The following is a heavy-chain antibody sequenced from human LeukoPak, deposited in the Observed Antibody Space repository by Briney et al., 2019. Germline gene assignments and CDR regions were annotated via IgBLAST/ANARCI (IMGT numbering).Heavy chain of an antibody. D-gene: IGHD3-10*02. CDR2: ITSSSSYI. CDR1: GFTFSSYS. Sequence: PGGSLRLSCAASGFTFSSYSMNWVRQAPGKGLEWVSSITSSSSYIYYADSVKGRFTISRDNAKNSLYLQMNSLRAEDTAVYYCAELGITMIGGVWGKGTTVTISS. J-gene: IGHJ6*04. V-gene: IGHV3-21*01. CDR3: AELGITMIGGV.